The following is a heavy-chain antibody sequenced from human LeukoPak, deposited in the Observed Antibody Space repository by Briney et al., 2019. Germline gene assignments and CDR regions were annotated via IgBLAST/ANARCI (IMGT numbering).Heavy chain of an antibody. Sequence: GGSLRLSCAAAGFTFSSYAMSWVRQARGKGLEWVSAISGSGGSTYYADSVKGRLTISRDNSKNTLYLQMNSLRAEDTAVYYCAKDLFLVPYDAFDIWGQGTMVTVSS. J-gene: IGHJ3*02. D-gene: IGHD3-22*01. CDR3: AKDLFLVPYDAFDI. CDR1: GFTFSSYA. CDR2: ISGSGGST. V-gene: IGHV3-23*01.